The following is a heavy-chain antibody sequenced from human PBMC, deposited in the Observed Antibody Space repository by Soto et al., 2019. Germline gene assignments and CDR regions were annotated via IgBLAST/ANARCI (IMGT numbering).Heavy chain of an antibody. D-gene: IGHD2-2*01. V-gene: IGHV3-9*01. J-gene: IGHJ6*03. CDR1: GFTFDDYA. CDR3: AKDCAYCSSTSCRYYYYYYSMDV. Sequence: EVQLVESGGGLVQPGRSLRLSCAASGFTFDDYAMHWVRQAPGKGLEWVSGISWNSGSIGYADSVKGRFTISRDNAKNSLYLQMNSLRAEDTTLYYCAKDCAYCSSTSCRYYYYYYSMDVWGKGTTVTVSS. CDR2: ISWNSGSI.